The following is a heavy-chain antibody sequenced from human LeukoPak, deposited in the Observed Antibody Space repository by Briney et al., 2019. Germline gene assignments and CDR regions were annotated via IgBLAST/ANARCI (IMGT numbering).Heavy chain of an antibody. D-gene: IGHD2/OR15-2a*01. V-gene: IGHV3-7*01. Sequence: GGSLRLSCAASGFTVSSNYMSWVRQAPGKGLEGVANIKEDGSLKNYVDSVEGRFTVSRDNAKNTLYLQMNSRRLEDTAVYYCVRDWAPASMQAAPFDCWGQGTLVTVSS. CDR2: IKEDGSLK. J-gene: IGHJ4*02. CDR3: VRDWAPASMQAAPFDC. CDR1: GFTVSSNY.